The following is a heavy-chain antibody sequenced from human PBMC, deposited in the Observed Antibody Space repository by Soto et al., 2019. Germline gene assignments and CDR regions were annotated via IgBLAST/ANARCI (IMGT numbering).Heavy chain of an antibody. Sequence: GDSVKVSCKASGYTLTSYYMHWVLQAPGQGLEWMGIINPSGGSTSYAQKFQGRVTITADESTSTAYMELSSLRSEDTAVYYCARDRYYYDSSGYRPVYYFDYWGQGTLVTVSS. J-gene: IGHJ4*02. V-gene: IGHV1-46*01. CDR1: GYTLTSYY. D-gene: IGHD3-22*01. CDR3: ARDRYYYDSSGYRPVYYFDY. CDR2: INPSGGST.